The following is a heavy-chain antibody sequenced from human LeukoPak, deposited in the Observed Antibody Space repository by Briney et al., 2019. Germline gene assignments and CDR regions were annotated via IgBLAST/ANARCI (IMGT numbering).Heavy chain of an antibody. CDR1: GGTFSSYA. CDR2: INPSGGST. CDR3: ASGSPRDGAFDI. Sequence: ASVKVSCKASGGTFSSYAISWVRQAPGQGLEWMGIINPSGGSTSYAQKFQGRVTMTRDTSTSTVYMELSSLRSEDTAVYYCASGSPRDGAFDIWGQGTMVTVSS. J-gene: IGHJ3*02. D-gene: IGHD1-26*01. V-gene: IGHV1-46*01.